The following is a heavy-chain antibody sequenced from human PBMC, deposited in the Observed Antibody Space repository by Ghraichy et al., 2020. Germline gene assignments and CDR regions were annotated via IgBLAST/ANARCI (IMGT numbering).Heavy chain of an antibody. CDR1: GGSISTFY. CDR3: ARRGYCSGGGCYGGPLDY. V-gene: IGHV4-59*08. CDR2: IDYSGST. D-gene: IGHD2-15*01. Sequence: SETLSLTCTVSGGSISTFYWTWIRQPPGKGLEWIGYIDYSGSTNYSPSLRSRVTISVDTSKNQFSLKLNSVTAADTAVYYCARRGYCSGGGCYGGPLDYWGKGSLVTVSS. J-gene: IGHJ4*02.